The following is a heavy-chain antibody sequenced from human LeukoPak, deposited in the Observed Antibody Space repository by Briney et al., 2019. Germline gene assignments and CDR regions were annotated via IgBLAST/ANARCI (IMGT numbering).Heavy chain of an antibody. CDR3: ARDQLVRSVVDGVVAASTRYYAMDV. CDR1: GYTFTGFY. V-gene: IGHV1-2*02. CDR2: INPNSGGT. D-gene: IGHD2-15*01. Sequence: ASVKVSCKASGYTFTGFYMHWVRQAPGQGLEWMGWINPNSGGTNFAQKFQGRVTMTRDRSISTAHMELSSLRSDDTAVYYCARDQLVRSVVDGVVAASTRYYAMDVWGQGTTVTVS. J-gene: IGHJ6*02.